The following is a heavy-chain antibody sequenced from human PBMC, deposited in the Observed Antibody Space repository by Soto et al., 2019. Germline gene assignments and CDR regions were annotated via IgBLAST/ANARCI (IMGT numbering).Heavy chain of an antibody. CDR2: INPSGGSA. CDR1: GYTFTSYY. Sequence: ASVKVSCKASGYTFTSYYMHWVRQAPGQGLEWVGIINPSGGSATYAQQFQGRVTMTRDTSTSEVYMELGSLRSEDTAMYYCARELSYYDVWRHPGPKLKHYGMDVWGQGTTVTVSS. V-gene: IGHV1-46*01. CDR3: ARELSYYDVWRHPGPKLKHYGMDV. J-gene: IGHJ6*02. D-gene: IGHD3-3*01.